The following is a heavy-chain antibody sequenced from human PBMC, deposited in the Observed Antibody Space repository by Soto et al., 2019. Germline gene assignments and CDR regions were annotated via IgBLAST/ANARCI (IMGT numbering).Heavy chain of an antibody. J-gene: IGHJ6*02. D-gene: IGHD4-17*01. CDR1: GGSISSSSHY. CDR2: IYYSGST. CDR3: ASYGDYGYYGMDV. Sequence: LSLTCTVAGGSISSSSHYWGWIRQPPGKGLEWIGSIYYSGSTYYKPSLKSRVTISVDTSKNQFSLKLSSVTAADTAVYYCASYGDYGYYGMDVWGQGTTVTVSS. V-gene: IGHV4-39*01.